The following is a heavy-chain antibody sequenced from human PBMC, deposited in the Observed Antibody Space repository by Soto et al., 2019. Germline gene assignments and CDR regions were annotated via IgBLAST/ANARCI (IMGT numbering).Heavy chain of an antibody. V-gene: IGHV3-30-3*01. CDR1: GFTFSSYA. CDR3: ARADSSGWYGVWYFDL. CDR2: ISYDGSNK. J-gene: IGHJ2*01. Sequence: QVQLMESGGGVVQPGRSLRLSCAASGFTFSSYAMHWVRQAPGKGLEWVAVISYDGSNKYYADSVKGRFTISRDNSKNTLYLQMNSLRAEDTAVYYCARADSSGWYGVWYFDLWGRGTLVTVSS. D-gene: IGHD6-19*01.